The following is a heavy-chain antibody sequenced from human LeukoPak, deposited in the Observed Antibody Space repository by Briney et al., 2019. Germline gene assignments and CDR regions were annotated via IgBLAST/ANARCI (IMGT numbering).Heavy chain of an antibody. V-gene: IGHV4-61*02. Sequence: NSSQTLSLTCTVSGGSISSGSYYWSWIRQPAGKGLEWIGRIYTSGSTNYNPSLKSRFTISVDTSKNQFSLKLSSVTAADTAVYYCARENYGDYPFDYWGQGTLVTVSS. J-gene: IGHJ4*02. CDR1: GGSISSGSYY. CDR2: IYTSGST. D-gene: IGHD4-17*01. CDR3: ARENYGDYPFDY.